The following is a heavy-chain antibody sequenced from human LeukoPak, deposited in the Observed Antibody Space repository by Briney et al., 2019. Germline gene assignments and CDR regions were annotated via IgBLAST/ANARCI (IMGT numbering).Heavy chain of an antibody. J-gene: IGHJ6*01. D-gene: IGHD5-18*01. Sequence: PGGSLRLSCPASGFTVSSNYMSWVRQAPGKGLEWVSVIYSGGSTYYADSVKGRFTISRHNSKNTLYLQMNSLRAEDTAVYYCARDYRYRADTAMVNYYYYGMDVWGQGTTVTVSS. CDR3: ARDYRYRADTAMVNYYYYGMDV. V-gene: IGHV3-53*04. CDR2: IYSGGST. CDR1: GFTVSSNY.